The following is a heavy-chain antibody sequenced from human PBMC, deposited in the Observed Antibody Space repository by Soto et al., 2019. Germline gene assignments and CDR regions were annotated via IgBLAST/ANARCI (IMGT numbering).Heavy chain of an antibody. D-gene: IGHD6-13*01. CDR1: GYTFTSYD. V-gene: IGHV1-8*01. Sequence: ASVKISCKASGYTFTSYDINWVRQATGQGLAWMGWMNPNSGNTDYAQKFQGRVTMNRNTSISKVHMERSSLRSEATGVYYCAGEAAGGYFDFWGQGTRVTVSA. CDR2: MNPNSGNT. CDR3: AGEAAGGYFDF. J-gene: IGHJ4*03.